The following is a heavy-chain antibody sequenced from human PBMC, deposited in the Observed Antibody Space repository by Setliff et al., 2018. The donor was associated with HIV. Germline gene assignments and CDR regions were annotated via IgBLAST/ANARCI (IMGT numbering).Heavy chain of an antibody. D-gene: IGHD2-21*02. V-gene: IGHV4-39*07. CDR2: IYYSGST. Sequence: KPSETLSLTCTVSGGSISSSSYYWGWIRQPPGKGLEWIGSIYYSGSTYYNPSLKSRVTISVDTSKNQFSLSLTSVTAADTAVYYCARGVPLLPPHYWGQGTLVTVSS. CDR1: GGSISSSSYY. J-gene: IGHJ4*02. CDR3: ARGVPLLPPHY.